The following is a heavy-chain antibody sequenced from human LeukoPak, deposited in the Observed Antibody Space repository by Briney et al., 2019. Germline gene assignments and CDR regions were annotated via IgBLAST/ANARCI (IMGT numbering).Heavy chain of an antibody. CDR3: ARDRQVDY. V-gene: IGHV3-30*02. Sequence: GGSLRLSCAASGFTFSSYGMHWVRQAPGKGLEWVAFIRYDGSNKYYADSVKGRFTISRDNAKNSLYLQMNSLRAEDTAVYYCARDRQVDYWGQGTLVTVSS. J-gene: IGHJ4*02. CDR2: IRYDGSNK. CDR1: GFTFSSYG.